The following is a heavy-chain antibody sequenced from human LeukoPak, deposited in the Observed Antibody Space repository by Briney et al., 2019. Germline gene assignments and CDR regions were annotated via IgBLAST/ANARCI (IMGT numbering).Heavy chain of an antibody. V-gene: IGHV4-34*01. Sequence: SETLSLTCAVYGGSLSGYYWSWIRQPPGKGLEWIGEINHSGSTNYNPSLKSRVTISVDTSKNQFSLKLSSVTAADTAVYYCAGAGNTPYYYYYMDVWGKGTTVTVSS. D-gene: IGHD1/OR15-1a*01. CDR1: GGSLSGYY. J-gene: IGHJ6*03. CDR3: AGAGNTPYYYYYMDV. CDR2: INHSGST.